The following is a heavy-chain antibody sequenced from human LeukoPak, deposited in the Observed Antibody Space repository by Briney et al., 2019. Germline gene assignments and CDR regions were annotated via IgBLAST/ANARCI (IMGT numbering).Heavy chain of an antibody. V-gene: IGHV1-2*02. CDR2: INPNSGGT. D-gene: IGHD5-12*01. J-gene: IGHJ6*03. CDR1: GYTFTGYY. Sequence: ASVKVSCKASGYTFTGYYMHWVRQAPGQGLEWMGWINPNSGGTNYAQEFQGRVTMTRDTSISTAYMELSRLRSDDTAVYYCARLKEQWLRLNYYYYMDVWGKGTTVTVSS. CDR3: ARLKEQWLRLNYYYYMDV.